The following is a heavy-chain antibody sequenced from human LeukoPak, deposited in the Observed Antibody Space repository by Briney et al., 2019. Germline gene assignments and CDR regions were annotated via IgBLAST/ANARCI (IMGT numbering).Heavy chain of an antibody. Sequence: GGSLRLSCAASGFTFSNYWMSWVRQAPGKGLEWVSSISSSSSYIYYADSVKGRFTISRDNAKNSLYLQMNSLRAEDTAVYYCARDGPYSGYYFDYWGQGTLVTVSS. CDR2: ISSSSSYI. J-gene: IGHJ4*02. D-gene: IGHD6-19*01. CDR1: GFTFSNYW. CDR3: ARDGPYSGYYFDY. V-gene: IGHV3-21*01.